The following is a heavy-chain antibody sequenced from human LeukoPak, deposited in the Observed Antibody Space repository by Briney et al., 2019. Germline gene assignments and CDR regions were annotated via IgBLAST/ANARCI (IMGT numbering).Heavy chain of an antibody. CDR1: GGSISSSSYY. J-gene: IGHJ4*02. Sequence: PSETLSLTCTVSGGSISSSSYYWGWIRQPPGKGLEWIGSIYYSGSTYYNPSLKSRVTISVDTSKNQFSLKLSSVTAADTAVYYCASSPGIAVAEEYWGQGTLVTVSS. V-gene: IGHV4-39*07. CDR3: ASSPGIAVAEEY. D-gene: IGHD6-19*01. CDR2: IYYSGST.